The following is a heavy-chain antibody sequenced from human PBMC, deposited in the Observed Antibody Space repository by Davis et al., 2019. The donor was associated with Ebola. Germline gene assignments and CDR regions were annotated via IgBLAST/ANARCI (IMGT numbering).Heavy chain of an antibody. CDR3: ARGDNYAFDS. J-gene: IGHJ5*01. Sequence: SETLSLTCTVSGGSISSSTYCWDWIRQPPGKGLEWIGSIHNSGSTYYNPSLKSRVTISVDTSKNQFSLKLSSVTPDDTAVYYCARGDNYAFDSWGQGTLVTVSS. CDR1: GGSISSSTYC. CDR2: IHNSGST. V-gene: IGHV4-39*01. D-gene: IGHD5-18*01.